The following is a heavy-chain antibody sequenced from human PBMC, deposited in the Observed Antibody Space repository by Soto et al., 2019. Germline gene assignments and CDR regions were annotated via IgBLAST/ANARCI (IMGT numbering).Heavy chain of an antibody. D-gene: IGHD1-26*01. CDR1: GGSLSGYY. Sequence: PSETLSLTCAVNGGSLSGYYWNWIRRSPGKGLEWIGEINQNGGTKYNPSLKSRVSISVVASTNQFSLQLNSVTAADTAVYYCGRDPAGGADYWGQGTLVTVSS. J-gene: IGHJ4*02. CDR2: INQNGGT. CDR3: GRDPAGGADY. V-gene: IGHV4-34*01.